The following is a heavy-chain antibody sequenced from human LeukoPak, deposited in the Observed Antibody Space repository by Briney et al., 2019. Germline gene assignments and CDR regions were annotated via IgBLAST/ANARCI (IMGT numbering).Heavy chain of an antibody. CDR3: ARSYSSGWEIDY. J-gene: IGHJ4*02. D-gene: IGHD6-19*01. CDR1: GGSISSGGYY. CDR2: IYYSGST. Sequence: PSETLSLTCTVSGGSISSGGYYWSWIRQQPGKGLEWIGYIYYSGSTYYNPSLKSRVTISVDTSKNQFSLKLSSVTAADTAVYYCARSYSSGWEIDYWGQGTLVTVSS. V-gene: IGHV4-31*03.